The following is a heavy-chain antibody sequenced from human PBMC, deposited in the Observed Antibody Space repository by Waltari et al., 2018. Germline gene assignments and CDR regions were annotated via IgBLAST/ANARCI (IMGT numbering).Heavy chain of an antibody. V-gene: IGHV4-61*02. J-gene: IGHJ4*02. Sequence: QVQLQESGPGLVKPSETLSLTCNVSGDSINSGSYFWSWIRQPAGEGLEFIGRFYKYGNTIYNPALTGRVTRTMDMSRNQFSLRLKSVTAADTAVYYCTRDPAGGIDVWGQGTLVTVSS. CDR1: GDSINSGSYF. D-gene: IGHD3-16*01. CDR2: FYKYGNT. CDR3: TRDPAGGIDV.